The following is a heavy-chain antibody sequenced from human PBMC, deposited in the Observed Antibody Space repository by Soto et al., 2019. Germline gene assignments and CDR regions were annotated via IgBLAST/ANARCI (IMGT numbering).Heavy chain of an antibody. CDR3: ARDRERDAWYEDY. J-gene: IGHJ4*02. D-gene: IGHD6-13*01. Sequence: PGGSLRLSCVASGFSSSTYAMSWARQAPGKGLEWVAVISGRDDSTYYGDSVKGRLTISRDNSKNTLYLQMNSLRAEDTAVYYCARDRERDAWYEDYWGQGALVTVSS. CDR1: GFSSSTYA. V-gene: IGHV3-23*02. CDR2: ISGRDDST.